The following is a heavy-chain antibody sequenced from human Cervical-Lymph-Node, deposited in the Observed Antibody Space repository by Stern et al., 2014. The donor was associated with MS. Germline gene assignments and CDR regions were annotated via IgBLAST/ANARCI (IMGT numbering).Heavy chain of an antibody. CDR2: IMPIFGIP. CDR3: AREGGGIGELIFALDL. D-gene: IGHD3-10*01. CDR1: GGTFGNHA. V-gene: IGHV1-69*09. J-gene: IGHJ3*01. Sequence: VQLVQSGPEVKKSGSSVKVSCTASGGTFGNHAISWVRQVPGQGLEWVGSIMPIFGIPNNAQKFQGRVTFTADTSTNTAYMELSSLRSEDTALYFCAREGGGIGELIFALDLWGQGTLVTVSA.